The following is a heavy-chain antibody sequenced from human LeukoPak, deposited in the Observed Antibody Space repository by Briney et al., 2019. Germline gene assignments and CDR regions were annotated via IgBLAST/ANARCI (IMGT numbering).Heavy chain of an antibody. J-gene: IGHJ4*02. D-gene: IGHD2-8*01. Sequence: SETLSLTCAVYGGSFSGYYWSWIRQPPGKGLEWIGEISTNHNPSLKSRVTISVDTSKNQFSLKLSSVTAADTAVYYCARGRSNGWFYWGQGTLVTVSS. CDR1: GGSFSGYY. CDR2: IST. CDR3: ARGRSNGWFY. V-gene: IGHV4-34*01.